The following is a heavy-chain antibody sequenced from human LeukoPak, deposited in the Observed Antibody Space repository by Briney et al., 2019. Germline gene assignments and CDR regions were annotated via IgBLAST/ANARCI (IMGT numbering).Heavy chain of an antibody. V-gene: IGHV1-18*01. CDR1: GYTFTSYG. CDR3: ARDGAYYYDSSGYWPFDY. CDR2: ISAYNGNT. J-gene: IGHJ4*02. D-gene: IGHD3-22*01. Sequence: ASVKVSCKASGYTFTSYGISWVRQAPGQGLEWMGWISAYNGNTNYAQKLQGRVTITTDTSTSTAYMELRSLRSDDTAVYYCARDGAYYYDSSGYWPFDYWGQGTLVTVSS.